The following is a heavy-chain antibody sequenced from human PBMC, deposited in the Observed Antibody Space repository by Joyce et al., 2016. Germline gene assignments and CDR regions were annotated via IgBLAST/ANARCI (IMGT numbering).Heavy chain of an antibody. V-gene: IGHV3-30-3*01. J-gene: IGHJ4*02. CDR2: ISYDGSNK. Sequence: QVQLVESGGGVVQPGRSLRLACAASGFTFSSYAMPWVRQAPGKGLEWVAVISYDGSNKYYADSVKGRFTISRDNSKNTVYLQMNSLKAEDTAVFYCAKGVVVTAIRLDYWGQGTLVTVSS. CDR1: GFTFSSYA. CDR3: AKGVVVTAIRLDY. D-gene: IGHD2-21*02.